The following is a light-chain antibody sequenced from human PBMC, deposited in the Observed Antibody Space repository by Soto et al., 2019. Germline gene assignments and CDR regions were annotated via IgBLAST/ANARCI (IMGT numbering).Light chain of an antibody. CDR2: DAA. CDR3: QQYETFSGT. CDR1: QTIGTW. Sequence: DIQMTQSPSTLSASVGDRVTITCRASQTIGTWLAWYQRKPGKAPKLLIYDAATLQTGVPSRFSGFASGTEFTLTISSLQPDDFATYFCQQYETFSGTFGPGTKVEI. J-gene: IGKJ1*01. V-gene: IGKV1-5*01.